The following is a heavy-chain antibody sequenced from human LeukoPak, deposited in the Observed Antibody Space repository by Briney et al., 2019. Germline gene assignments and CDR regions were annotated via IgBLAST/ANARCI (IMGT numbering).Heavy chain of an antibody. CDR3: ARGGPRRDYYDSSGYYYALDY. CDR2: ISGSGGT. J-gene: IGHJ4*02. Sequence: PGGSLRLSCAASGFTFSSYAMSWVRQAPGKGLEWVSAISGSGGTKYADSVKGRFTISRDNSKNTLFVQVNSLRAEDTAVYYCARGGPRRDYYDSSGYYYALDYWGQGTLVTVSS. D-gene: IGHD3-22*01. CDR1: GFTFSSYA. V-gene: IGHV3-23*01.